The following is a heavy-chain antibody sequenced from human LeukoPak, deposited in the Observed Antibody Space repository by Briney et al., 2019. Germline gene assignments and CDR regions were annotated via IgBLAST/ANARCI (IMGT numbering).Heavy chain of an antibody. CDR3: ARASTLEPRIVGASGAFDI. D-gene: IGHD1-26*01. CDR2: MNPNSGNT. Sequence: ASVKVSCKVSGYTFTSYDINWVRQATGQGLEWMGWMNPNSGNTGYAQKFQGRVTMTRNTSISTAYMELSSLRSEDTAVYYCARASTLEPRIVGASGAFDIWGQGTMVTVSS. V-gene: IGHV1-8*01. J-gene: IGHJ3*02. CDR1: GYTFTSYD.